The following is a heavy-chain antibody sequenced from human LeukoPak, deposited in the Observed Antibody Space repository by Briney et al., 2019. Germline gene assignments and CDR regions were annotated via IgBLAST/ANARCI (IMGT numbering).Heavy chain of an antibody. D-gene: IGHD3-10*01. V-gene: IGHV3-23*01. J-gene: IGHJ3*02. CDR3: ARGLFTMVRGVGAFDI. Sequence: GGSLRLSCAASGFTFSSHGMNWVRQAPGKGLEWVSGISGSGGNTYYADSVKGRFTISRDNSKNTLYLQMNSLRAEDTAVYYCARGLFTMVRGVGAFDIWGQGTMVTVSS. CDR1: GFTFSSHG. CDR2: ISGSGGNT.